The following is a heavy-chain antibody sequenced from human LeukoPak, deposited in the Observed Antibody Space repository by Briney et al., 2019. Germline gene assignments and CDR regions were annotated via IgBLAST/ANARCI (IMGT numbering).Heavy chain of an antibody. Sequence: GGSLRLSCAASGFTFSICAMHWVRQAPGKGLEWVATLSYDGINKYYAESVKGRFTISRDNSKNTLYLQMNSLRAEDTAVYYCVRGGRGMGAATIDYWGQGTLVTVSS. D-gene: IGHD1-26*01. CDR2: LSYDGINK. CDR3: VRGGRGMGAATIDY. J-gene: IGHJ4*02. V-gene: IGHV3-30-3*01. CDR1: GFTFSICA.